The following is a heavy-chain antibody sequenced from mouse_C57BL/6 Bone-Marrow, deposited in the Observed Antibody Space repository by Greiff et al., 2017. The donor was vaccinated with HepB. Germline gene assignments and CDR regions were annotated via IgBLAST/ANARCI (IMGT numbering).Heavy chain of an antibody. J-gene: IGHJ4*01. D-gene: IGHD1-1*01. CDR3: TSVYDSRGYAMDY. V-gene: IGHV14-4*01. CDR1: GFNIKDDY. CDR2: IDPENGDT. Sequence: EVQLQQSGAELVRPGASVKLSCTASGFNIKDDYMHWVKQRPEQGLEWIGWIDPENGDTEYASKFQGKATITADTASNTAYLQLSSLTSEDTAVYNCTSVYDSRGYAMDYWGQGTSVTVSS.